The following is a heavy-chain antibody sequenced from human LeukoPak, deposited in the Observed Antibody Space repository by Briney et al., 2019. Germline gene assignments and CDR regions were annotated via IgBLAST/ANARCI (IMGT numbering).Heavy chain of an antibody. CDR1: GFTFSSYA. CDR3: ARDAHYYDSSGYYDIYYYYGMDV. CDR2: ISYDGSNK. J-gene: IGHJ6*02. D-gene: IGHD3-22*01. Sequence: PGRSLRLSCAASGFTFSSYAMHWVRQAPGKGLEWVAVISYDGSNKYYADSVKGRFSISRDNSKNTLYLQMNSLRAEDTAVYYCARDAHYYDSSGYYDIYYYYGMDVWGQGTTVTVSS. V-gene: IGHV3-30-3*01.